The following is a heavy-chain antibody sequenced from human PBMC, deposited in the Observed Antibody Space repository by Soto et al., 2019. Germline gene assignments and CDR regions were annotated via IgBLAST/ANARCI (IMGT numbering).Heavy chain of an antibody. CDR3: ARDKNYYYGMDV. Sequence: QVQLVESGGGVVQPGRSLRLSCAASGFTFSSYGMHWVRQAPGKGLEWVAVIWYDGSNKYYADSVKGRFTISRDNSKNTLYLQMNSLRAKDTAVYYCARDKNYYYGMDVWGQGTTVTVSS. V-gene: IGHV3-33*01. J-gene: IGHJ6*02. CDR1: GFTFSSYG. CDR2: IWYDGSNK.